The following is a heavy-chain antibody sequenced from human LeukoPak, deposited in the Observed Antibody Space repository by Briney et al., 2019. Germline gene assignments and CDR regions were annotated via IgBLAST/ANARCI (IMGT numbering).Heavy chain of an antibody. D-gene: IGHD2-2*01. Sequence: GGSLRLSCAASGFTFSSYSMNWVRQAPGKGLEWVSSISSSSSYIYYADSVKGRFTISRDNAKNSLYLQMNSLRAEDTAVYYCAKDLRTSLDYWGQGTLVTVSS. J-gene: IGHJ4*02. V-gene: IGHV3-21*01. CDR3: AKDLRTSLDY. CDR1: GFTFSSYS. CDR2: ISSSSSYI.